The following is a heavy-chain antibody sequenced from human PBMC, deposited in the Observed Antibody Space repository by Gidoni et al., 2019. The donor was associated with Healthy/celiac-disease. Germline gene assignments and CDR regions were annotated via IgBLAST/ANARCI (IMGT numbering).Heavy chain of an antibody. V-gene: IGHV3-23*01. D-gene: IGHD3-3*01. CDR1: GFTFSSYA. Sequence: VQLLASGGGLVQPGGSLRLSCAASGFTFSSYAMSWVRQAPGKGLEWVSASSGSGGSTYYADSVKGRFTISRDNSKNTLYLQMNSLRAEDTAVYYCAKGSGRFLEWPNYWGQGTLVTVSS. CDR2: SSGSGGST. J-gene: IGHJ4*02. CDR3: AKGSGRFLEWPNY.